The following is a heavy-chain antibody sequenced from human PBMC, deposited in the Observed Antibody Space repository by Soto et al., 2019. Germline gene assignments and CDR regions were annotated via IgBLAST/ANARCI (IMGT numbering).Heavy chain of an antibody. CDR1: GGTFSSFG. Sequence: SVKVSCKASGGTFSSFGISWVRQAPGQGLEWMGGIIPVFGRPNHAQRFRGRLTITADESTSTAYMELSSLRSEDTAVYYCARVVLGEYSSSPWGQGTLVTVSS. J-gene: IGHJ5*02. CDR2: IIPVFGRP. CDR3: ARVVLGEYSSSP. V-gene: IGHV1-69*13. D-gene: IGHD6-6*01.